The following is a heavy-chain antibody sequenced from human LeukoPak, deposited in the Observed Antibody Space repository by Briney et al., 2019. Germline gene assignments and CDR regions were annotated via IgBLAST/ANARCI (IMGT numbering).Heavy chain of an antibody. Sequence: GGSLRLSCAASGFTFSGSAMRWVRQASGKGLEWVGRIRSKANSYATAYAATVKGRFTISRDDSKNTAYLQMNSLKTEDTAVYYCTRRGIAAADDFDYWGQGTLVTVSS. CDR3: TRRGIAAADDFDY. CDR1: GFTFSGSA. CDR2: IRSKANSYAT. D-gene: IGHD6-13*01. V-gene: IGHV3-73*01. J-gene: IGHJ4*02.